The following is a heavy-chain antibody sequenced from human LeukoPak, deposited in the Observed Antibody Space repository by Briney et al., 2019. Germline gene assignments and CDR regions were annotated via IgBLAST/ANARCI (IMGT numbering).Heavy chain of an antibody. CDR2: ISSSGSTI. V-gene: IGHV3-11*01. CDR3: ASGWGHVDIVATLDY. CDR1: GFTFSDYY. D-gene: IGHD5-12*01. Sequence: EGSLRLSCAASGFTFSDYYMSWIRQAPGKGLEWVSYISSSGSTIYYADSVKGRFTISRDNAKNSLYLQMNSLRAEDTAVYYCASGWGHVDIVATLDYWGQGTLVTVSS. J-gene: IGHJ4*02.